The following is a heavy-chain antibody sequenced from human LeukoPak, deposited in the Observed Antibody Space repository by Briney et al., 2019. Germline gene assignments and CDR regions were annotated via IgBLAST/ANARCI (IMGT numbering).Heavy chain of an antibody. CDR3: ARDVSPRYSSGWADAHDI. Sequence: GESLKISCVASGFTFDTYWMTWVRQAPGKGLEWVANIKEEGNERHYADSVSGRFTISRDNAKNSLFLQMNSLRAEDTAVYYCARDVSPRYSSGWADAHDIWGQGTMVTVSS. J-gene: IGHJ3*02. CDR2: IKEEGNER. D-gene: IGHD6-19*01. V-gene: IGHV3-7*01. CDR1: GFTFDTYW.